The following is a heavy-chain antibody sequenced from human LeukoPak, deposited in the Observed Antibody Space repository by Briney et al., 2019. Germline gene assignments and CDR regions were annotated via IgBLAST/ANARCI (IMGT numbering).Heavy chain of an antibody. CDR2: ISSRSSYI. CDR3: ARMRSSWYYFDY. J-gene: IGHJ4*02. CDR1: GFTFSSYS. V-gene: IGHV3-21*01. Sequence: GGSLRLSCAASGFTFSSYSMTWVRQAPGKGLEWVSSISSRSSYIYYADSVKGRFTISRDNAKNSLYLQMNSLRAEDTAVYYCARMRSSWYYFDYWGQGTLVTVSS. D-gene: IGHD6-13*01.